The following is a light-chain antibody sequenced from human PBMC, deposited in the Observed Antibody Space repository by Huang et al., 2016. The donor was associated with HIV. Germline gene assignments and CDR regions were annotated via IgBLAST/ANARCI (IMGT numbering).Light chain of an antibody. Sequence: DIVLTQTPDSLAVSLGERAIINCKSSQSLLDKFTGKNHLAWYQQGPGKSPKVFISCASTRESGVPDRFSGSGSGTDFTLTINGLQSDDVAVYYCQQYLASPAFGRGT. CDR1: QSLLDKFTGKNH. CDR2: CAS. V-gene: IGKV4-1*01. CDR3: QQYLASPA. J-gene: IGKJ1*01.